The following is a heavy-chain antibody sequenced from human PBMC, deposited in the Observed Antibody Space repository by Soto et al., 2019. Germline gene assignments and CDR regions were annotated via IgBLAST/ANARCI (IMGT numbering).Heavy chain of an antibody. J-gene: IGHJ4*02. Sequence: EVHLEESGGGLVQPGGSLRLSCAASGFTFSSYWMNWVRQAPGKGLEWVANINKDGSDYNHVTAVKVRFTISRDNAKNSLFLQMNALRVEDTAVYYCARTGDGHHDFLAYWGQGILVSVSS. CDR2: INKDGSDY. CDR1: GFTFSSYW. D-gene: IGHD1-1*01. CDR3: ARTGDGHHDFLAY. V-gene: IGHV3-7*01.